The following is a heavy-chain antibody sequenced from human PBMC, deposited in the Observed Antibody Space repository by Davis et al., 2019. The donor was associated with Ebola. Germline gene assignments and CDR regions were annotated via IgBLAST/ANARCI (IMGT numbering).Heavy chain of an antibody. CDR3: ARDSYSRSWPNWFDT. J-gene: IGHJ5*02. D-gene: IGHD6-13*01. CDR1: GYTFTSYG. CDR2: ISAYNGNT. V-gene: IGHV1-18*01. Sequence: ASVKVTCKASGYTFTSYGISWVRQAPGQGLEWMGWISAYNGNTNYAQKLQGRVTMTTDTSTSTAYMELRSLRSDDTAVYYCARDSYSRSWPNWFDTWGQGTLVTVSS.